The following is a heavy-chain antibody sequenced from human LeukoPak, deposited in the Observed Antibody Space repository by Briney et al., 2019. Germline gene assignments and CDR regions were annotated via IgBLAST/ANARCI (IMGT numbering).Heavy chain of an antibody. D-gene: IGHD2-15*01. Sequence: PGGSLRLSCAASGFTFSSYGMHWVRQAPGKGLEWVAFIRYDGSNKYYADSVKGRFTISRDNSKNTLYLQMNSLRAEDTAVYYCARNIHFSGGGGNYFDYWGQGTLVTVSS. CDR1: GFTFSSYG. CDR3: ARNIHFSGGGGNYFDY. J-gene: IGHJ4*02. V-gene: IGHV3-30*02. CDR2: IRYDGSNK.